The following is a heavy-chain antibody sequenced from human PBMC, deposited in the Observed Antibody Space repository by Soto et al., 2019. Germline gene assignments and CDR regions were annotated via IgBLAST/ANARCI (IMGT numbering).Heavy chain of an antibody. CDR2: ISGSGGST. Sequence: EVQLLESGGGLVQPGGSLRLSCAASGFTFSSYAMSWVRQAPGKGLEWVSAISGSGGSTYYADSVKGRFTISRDNSKNTLYLQMNSLRAEDTAVYYCAKGRLRFLEWLFTNYFDYWGQGTLVTVSS. D-gene: IGHD3-3*01. CDR3: AKGRLRFLEWLFTNYFDY. V-gene: IGHV3-23*01. J-gene: IGHJ4*02. CDR1: GFTFSSYA.